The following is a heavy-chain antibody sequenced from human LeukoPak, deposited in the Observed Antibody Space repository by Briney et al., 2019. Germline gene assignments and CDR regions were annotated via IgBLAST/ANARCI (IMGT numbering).Heavy chain of an antibody. D-gene: IGHD2-21*02. J-gene: IGHJ6*02. CDR1: GYTFTSYY. CDR2: INPSGGST. CDR3: ARQGDPNYYYYGMDV. Sequence: ASVKVSCKASGYTFTSYYMHWVRQAPGQGLEWMGIINPSGGSTSYAQKFQGRVTMTRDTSTSTVYMELSSLRSEDTAVYYCARQGDPNYYYYGMDVWGQGTTVTVSS. V-gene: IGHV1-46*01.